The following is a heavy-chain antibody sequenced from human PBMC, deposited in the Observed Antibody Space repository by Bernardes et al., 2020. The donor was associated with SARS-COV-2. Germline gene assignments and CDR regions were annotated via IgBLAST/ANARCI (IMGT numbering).Heavy chain of an antibody. CDR2: INHGGST. D-gene: IGHD5-18*01. J-gene: IGHJ4*02. V-gene: IGHV4-34*01. CDR1: GGSFINYY. Sequence: SETLSLTCAVSGGSFINYYWSWIRQPPGKGLEWIGEINHGGSTNYNPSLTSRVTISVDTSKNQFSLKLSSVTAADTSLYYCANSGYAYGSLYVFGYWCQGSLVTASS. CDR3: ANSGYAYGSLYVFGY.